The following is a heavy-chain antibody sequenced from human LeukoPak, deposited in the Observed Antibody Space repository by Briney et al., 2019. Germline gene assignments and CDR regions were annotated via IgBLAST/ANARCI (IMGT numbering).Heavy chain of an antibody. V-gene: IGHV1-69*01. J-gene: IGHJ4*02. D-gene: IGHD2-21*02. CDR2: TIPIFGTA. CDR1: GGTFISYA. CDR3: ARSLIRAYCGGDCYSFDY. Sequence: SSVKVSCKASGGTFISYAISWVRPAAGQGVEWMGGTIPIFGTANYAQKFQGRVTIPADESTSTAYMELSSLRSEDTAVYYCARSLIRAYCGGDCYSFDYWGQGTLVTVSS.